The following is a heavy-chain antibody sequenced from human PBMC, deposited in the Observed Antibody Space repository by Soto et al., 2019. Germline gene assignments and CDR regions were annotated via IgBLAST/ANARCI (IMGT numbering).Heavy chain of an antibody. D-gene: IGHD3-3*02. CDR2: MTYDGATK. V-gene: IGHV3-30*14. Sequence: QVHLVESGGGVVQPGRSLRLSCAASGFTFNDYVIHWVRQAAGKGLEWVASMTYDGATKYYADSVKGRFTVSRDNSKRTLSLQMNSLRPEDTAVYYCARVRLSIAVNDALDVWGQGTTVTVSS. CDR1: GFTFNDYV. J-gene: IGHJ3*01. CDR3: ARVRLSIAVNDALDV.